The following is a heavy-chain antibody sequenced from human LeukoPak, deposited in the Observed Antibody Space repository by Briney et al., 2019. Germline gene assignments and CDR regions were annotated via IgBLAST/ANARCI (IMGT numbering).Heavy chain of an antibody. V-gene: IGHV4-30-4*01. J-gene: IGHJ3*02. CDR1: GGSISSGDYY. D-gene: IGHD3-3*01. CDR2: IYYSGST. CDR3: ARLLGTPTIFGVVHKGHGFDI. Sequence: SETLSLTCTVSGGSISSGDYYWSWIRQPPGKGLEWIGYIYYSGSTYYNPSLKSRVTISVDTSKNRFSLKLNSVTAADTAVYYCARLLGTPTIFGVVHKGHGFDIWGQGTMVTVSS.